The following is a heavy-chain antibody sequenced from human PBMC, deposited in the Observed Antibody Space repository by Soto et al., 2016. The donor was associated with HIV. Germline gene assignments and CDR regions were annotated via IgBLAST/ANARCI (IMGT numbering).Heavy chain of an antibody. J-gene: IGHJ3*02. CDR1: GGTFNSYA. CDR2: IIPMFDTT. CDR3: ARGSVLSAFDI. V-gene: IGHV1-69*01. Sequence: QVQLVQSGADVKKPGASVKVSCTASGGTFNSYALSWVRQAPGQGLEWMGVIIPMFDTTNYAQNFQGRVTITADESTSTAYMELNSLTFDDTAVYYCARGSVLSAFDIWGQGTLVIVSS.